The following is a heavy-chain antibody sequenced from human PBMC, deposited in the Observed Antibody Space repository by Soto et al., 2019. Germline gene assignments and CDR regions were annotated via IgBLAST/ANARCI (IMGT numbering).Heavy chain of an antibody. CDR2: ISGSGGGT. J-gene: IGHJ4*02. CDR1: GFTFSSYA. Sequence: EVQLLESGGGLVQPGGSLRLSCAASGFTFSSYAMSWVRQAPGKGLEWVSAISGSGGGTYYADSVKGRFTISRDNSKNTLYLQMNSLRAEDTAVYYCAKDHGPGDYGDYIFDYWGQGTLVTVSS. D-gene: IGHD4-17*01. V-gene: IGHV3-23*01. CDR3: AKDHGPGDYGDYIFDY.